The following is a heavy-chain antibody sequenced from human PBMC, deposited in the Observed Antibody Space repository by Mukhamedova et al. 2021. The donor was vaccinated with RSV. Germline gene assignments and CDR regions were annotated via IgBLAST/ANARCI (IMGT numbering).Heavy chain of an antibody. Sequence: GFTFSSYAMHWVRRAPGKGLEWVAVISYDGSNKYYADSVKGRFTISRDNSKNTLYLQMNSLRAEDTAVYYCARSIAAAAPYYFD. CDR1: GFTFSSYA. V-gene: IGHV3-30-3*01. CDR3: ARSIAAAAPYYFD. D-gene: IGHD6-13*01. CDR2: ISYDGSNK. J-gene: IGHJ4*01.